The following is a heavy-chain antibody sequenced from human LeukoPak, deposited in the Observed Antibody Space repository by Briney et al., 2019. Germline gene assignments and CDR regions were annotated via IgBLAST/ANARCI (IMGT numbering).Heavy chain of an antibody. CDR3: ARDQTYYDFWSGSDFDP. J-gene: IGHJ5*02. Sequence: ASVKVSCKASGYTFTNYAIHWVRQAPGQRLEWMGWLNPGNGNTKYSQKFQGRVTLTRDTSARTAYMELSSLRSEDTAVYYCARDQTYYDFWSGSDFDPWGQGTLVTVSS. V-gene: IGHV1-3*01. CDR1: GYTFTNYA. CDR2: LNPGNGNT. D-gene: IGHD3-3*01.